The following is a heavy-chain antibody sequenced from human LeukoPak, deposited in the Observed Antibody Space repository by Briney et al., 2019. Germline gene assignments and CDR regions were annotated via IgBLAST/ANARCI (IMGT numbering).Heavy chain of an antibody. V-gene: IGHV3-74*01. CDR3: ARDPKYGDLDY. D-gene: IGHD4-17*01. Sequence: GGSLGLSCAAFGVTVSGYWMNWVRQAPGKGLVWVARINSDGSSTSHADSVKGRFTISRDNAKNILYLQMNSLRVDDTAVYYCARDPKYGDLDYWGQGTLVTVSS. CDR1: GVTVSGYW. J-gene: IGHJ4*02. CDR2: INSDGSST.